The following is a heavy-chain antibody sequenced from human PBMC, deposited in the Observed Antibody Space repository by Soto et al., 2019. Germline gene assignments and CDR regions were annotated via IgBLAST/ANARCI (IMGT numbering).Heavy chain of an antibody. V-gene: IGHV3-73*01. D-gene: IGHD1-26*01. J-gene: IGHJ3*02. CDR1: GFPFSGSA. CDR2: IRGKANGDAT. Sequence: GGSLILSCSASGFPFSGSAMHWVRGASGKGLEWVGRIRGKANGDATAYAASVKGRFTISRDDSKNTAYLQMNSLKTEDTAVYYGTSHPQFIVGAPDAFDIRGQGTMVTVSS. CDR3: TSHPQFIVGAPDAFDI.